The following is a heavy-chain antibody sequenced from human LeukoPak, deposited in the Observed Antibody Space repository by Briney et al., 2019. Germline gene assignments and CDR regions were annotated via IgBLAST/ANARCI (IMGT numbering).Heavy chain of an antibody. J-gene: IGHJ5*02. D-gene: IGHD6-13*01. V-gene: IGHV5-51*01. Sequence: KTGESLKISFKGSGYSFTNYWIGWGRQMPGKGVGGVGIIYPRDSKTIYSPSFQGQVTISVDTSINTAYLQWTSLKASDTAMYYCARHPIASGGAYNWFAPWGQGTLVTVSS. CDR3: ARHPIASGGAYNWFAP. CDR2: IYPRDSKT. CDR1: GYSFTNYW.